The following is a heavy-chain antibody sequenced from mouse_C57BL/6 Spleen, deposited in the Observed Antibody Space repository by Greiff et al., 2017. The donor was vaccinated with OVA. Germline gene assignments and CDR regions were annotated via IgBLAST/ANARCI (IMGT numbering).Heavy chain of an antibody. CDR1: GFTFSSYG. Sequence: VQLKESGGDLVKPGGSLKLSCAASGFTFSSYGMSWVRQTPDKRLEWVATISSGGSYTYYPDSVKGRFTISRDNAKNTLYLQMSSLKSEDTAMYYCARRDSRYAMDYWGQGTSVTVSS. CDR2: ISSGGSYT. V-gene: IGHV5-6*01. J-gene: IGHJ4*01. CDR3: ARRDSRYAMDY. D-gene: IGHD6-1*01.